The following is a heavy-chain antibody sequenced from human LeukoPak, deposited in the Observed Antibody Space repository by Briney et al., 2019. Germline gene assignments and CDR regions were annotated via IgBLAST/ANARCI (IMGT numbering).Heavy chain of an antibody. CDR3: AKDEQWLVRVGMGYFDY. CDR1: GFTFSSYG. V-gene: IGHV3-30*18. D-gene: IGHD6-19*01. CDR2: ISYDGSNK. Sequence: GGSLRLSCAASGFTFSSYGMHWVRQAPGKGLEWVAVISYDGSNKYYADSVKGRFTISRDNSKNTLYLQMNSLRAEDTAVYYCAKDEQWLVRVGMGYFDYWGQGTLVTVSS. J-gene: IGHJ4*02.